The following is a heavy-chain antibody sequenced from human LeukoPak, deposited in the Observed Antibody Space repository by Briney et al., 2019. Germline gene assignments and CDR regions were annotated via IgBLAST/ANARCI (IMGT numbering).Heavy chain of an antibody. CDR3: ARGGFGTYYDILTGYWDY. CDR1: GYTFTGYY. J-gene: IGHJ4*02. CDR2: INPNSGGT. Sequence: ASVKVSCKASGYTFTGYYMHWVRQAPGQGLEWMGWINPNSGGTNYAQKFQGRVTMTRDTSISTAYMELSRLRSDDTAVYYCARGGFGTYYDILTGYWDYWGQGTLVTVTS. D-gene: IGHD3-9*01. V-gene: IGHV1-2*02.